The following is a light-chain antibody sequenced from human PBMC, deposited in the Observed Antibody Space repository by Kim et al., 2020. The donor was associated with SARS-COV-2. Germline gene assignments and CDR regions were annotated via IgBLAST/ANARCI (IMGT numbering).Light chain of an antibody. V-gene: IGKV3-15*01. Sequence: PGERATLSCRTSQTINNRLVWYQQKPGQPPRLLIYDATTRATGVPARFVGSGSETDFTLTISSLQSEDFAVYYCQRSNDWPPLTFGQGTKVDIK. J-gene: IGKJ1*01. CDR3: QRSNDWPPLT. CDR2: DAT. CDR1: QTINNR.